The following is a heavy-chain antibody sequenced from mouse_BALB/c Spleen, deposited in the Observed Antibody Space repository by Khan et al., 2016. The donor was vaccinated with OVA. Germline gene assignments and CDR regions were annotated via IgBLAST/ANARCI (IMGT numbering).Heavy chain of an antibody. D-gene: IGHD1-1*02. CDR1: GYTFTDFA. V-gene: IGHV1S137*01. J-gene: IGHJ3*01. Sequence: LQQSGPELVRPGVSVKISCKGSGYTFTDFAMHWVKQSHAKSPEGIGVISTHYGNIDYNQKFKDKATMTVDKDSNTAYMELARLTSEDLAVYSCSRVRGHASFAYWGHGTLITVSA. CDR2: ISTHYGNI. CDR3: SRVRGHASFAY.